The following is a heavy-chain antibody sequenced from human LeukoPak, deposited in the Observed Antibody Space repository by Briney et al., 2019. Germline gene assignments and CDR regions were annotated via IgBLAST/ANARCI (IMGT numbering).Heavy chain of an antibody. Sequence: GGSLRLSCAASGFTFSDYYMSWIRQAPGKGLEWVSYISSSGSTIHYADSVKGRFAISRDNAKNSLYLQMNSLRAEDTAVYYCARHHPYYYDSSGYLHWGQGTLVTVSS. CDR3: ARHHPYYYDSSGYLH. J-gene: IGHJ4*02. CDR1: GFTFSDYY. CDR2: ISSSGSTI. D-gene: IGHD3-22*01. V-gene: IGHV3-11*01.